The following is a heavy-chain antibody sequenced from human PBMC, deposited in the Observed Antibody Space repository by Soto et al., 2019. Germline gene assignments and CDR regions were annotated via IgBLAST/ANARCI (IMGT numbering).Heavy chain of an antibody. CDR3: ARTHSSGYYFDF. CDR1: GGSISSYF. CDR2: VSYSGGT. J-gene: IGHJ4*02. V-gene: IGHV4-59*08. D-gene: IGHD3-22*01. Sequence: QVQLQESGPGLVKPSETLSLTCTVSGGSISSYFWSWIRQPPGKGLEWIGYVSYSGGTNYNPSLKSRVTISVDTSKNQFSLKLSSVTAADTAVYSCARTHSSGYYFDFWGQGTLVTVSS.